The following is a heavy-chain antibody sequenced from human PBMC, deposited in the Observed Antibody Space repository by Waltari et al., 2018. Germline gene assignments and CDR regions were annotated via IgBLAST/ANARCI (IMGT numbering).Heavy chain of an antibody. J-gene: IGHJ6*03. CDR3: AKEGYFYMDV. Sequence: DVQLLESGGGLVQPGGSLRLSCAASGVSFSTYVISWVRPAPGKGLEWVSLLTGDGSRIQYADSVKGRFTISRDNSKNTLYLQMNSLRVEDMAVYYCAKEGYFYMDVWGNGTTVTVSS. CDR1: GVSFSTYV. CDR2: LTGDGSRI. V-gene: IGHV3-23*03.